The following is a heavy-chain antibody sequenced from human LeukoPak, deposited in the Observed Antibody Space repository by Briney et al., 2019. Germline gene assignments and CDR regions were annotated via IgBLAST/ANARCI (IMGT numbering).Heavy chain of an antibody. Sequence: GASVKVSCKASGYTFTGYYMHWVRQAPGQGLEWMGWINPNSGNTGYAQKFQGRVTITRNTSISTAYMELSSLRSEDTAVYYCARGGLGYSSSSEIHYYYYMDVWGKGTTVTVSS. D-gene: IGHD6-6*01. CDR3: ARGGLGYSSSSEIHYYYYMDV. CDR1: GYTFTGYY. CDR2: INPNSGNT. J-gene: IGHJ6*03. V-gene: IGHV1-8*03.